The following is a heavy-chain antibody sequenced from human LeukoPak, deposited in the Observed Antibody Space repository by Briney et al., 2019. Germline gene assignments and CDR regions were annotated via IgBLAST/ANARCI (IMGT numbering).Heavy chain of an antibody. Sequence: PGGSLRLSCAASGRTVSLKYMAWVRQAPGKGLEWVSVIYSGDTPYYADSVEGRFTISRDDSKSTLFLQMNSLRAEDTATYYCAMGFKTCDTGYYVDDWGRGTLVSVS. CDR1: GRTVSLKY. D-gene: IGHD2-8*02. CDR2: IYSGDTP. J-gene: IGHJ4*02. CDR3: AMGFKTCDTGYYVDD. V-gene: IGHV3-53*01.